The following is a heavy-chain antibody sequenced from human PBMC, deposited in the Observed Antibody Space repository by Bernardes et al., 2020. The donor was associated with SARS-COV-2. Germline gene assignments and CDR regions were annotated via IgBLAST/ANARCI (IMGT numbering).Heavy chain of an antibody. D-gene: IGHD3-10*01. V-gene: IGHV4-39*07. CDR3: ARVGSGSGSYQSGAFDI. CDR1: GGSISSSSYY. Sequence: SETLSLTCTVSGGSISSSSYYWGWIRQPLGKGLEWIGSIYYSGSTYYNPSLKSRVTISVDTSKNQFSLKLSSVTAADTAVYYCARVGSGSGSYQSGAFDIWGQGTMVTVSS. CDR2: IYYSGST. J-gene: IGHJ3*02.